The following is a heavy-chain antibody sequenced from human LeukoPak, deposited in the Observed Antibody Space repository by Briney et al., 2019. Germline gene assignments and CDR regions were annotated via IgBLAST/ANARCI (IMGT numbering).Heavy chain of an antibody. D-gene: IGHD3-3*01. Sequence: GGSLRLSCAASGFTFSSYSMNWVRQAPGKGLEWVSSISSSSSYIYYADSVKGRFTISRDNAKNSLYLQMNSLRAEDTAVYYCARHGRYYDFWSGPGYYSYGMDVWGQGTTVTVSS. V-gene: IGHV3-21*01. J-gene: IGHJ6*02. CDR2: ISSSSSYI. CDR3: ARHGRYYDFWSGPGYYSYGMDV. CDR1: GFTFSSYS.